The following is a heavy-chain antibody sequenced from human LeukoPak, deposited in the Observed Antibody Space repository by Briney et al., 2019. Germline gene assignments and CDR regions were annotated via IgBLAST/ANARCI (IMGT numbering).Heavy chain of an antibody. V-gene: IGHV3-21*01. J-gene: IGHJ4*02. CDR2: ISSSSSYI. CDR1: GFTFSSYS. D-gene: IGHD3-22*01. Sequence: GGSLRLSCAASGFTFSSYSMNWVRQAPGKGLEWVSSISSSSSYIYYADSVKGQFTISKDNAKNSLYLQMNSLRAEDTAVYYCAREEKYYDSSGYRSWCFDYWGQGTLVTVSS. CDR3: AREEKYYDSSGYRSWCFDY.